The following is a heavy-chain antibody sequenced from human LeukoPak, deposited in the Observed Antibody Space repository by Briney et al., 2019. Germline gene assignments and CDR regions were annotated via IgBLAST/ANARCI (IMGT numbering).Heavy chain of an antibody. J-gene: IGHJ4*02. D-gene: IGHD3-3*01. Sequence: PGGSLRLSCADSGFIPSSYWMSWVRQAPGKGLEWVANIKQDGSEKYYVDSVKGRFTISRDNAKNSLFLQMNSLRAEDTAVYYCARHVRFEGVLFWGQGPLVTVSS. CDR2: IKQDGSEK. CDR1: GFIPSSYW. CDR3: ARHVRFEGVLF. V-gene: IGHV3-7*01.